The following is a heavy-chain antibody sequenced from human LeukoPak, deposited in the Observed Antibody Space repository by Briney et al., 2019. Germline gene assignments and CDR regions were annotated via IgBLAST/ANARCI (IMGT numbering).Heavy chain of an antibody. CDR3: ARVTVVVVAALDKGFDY. Sequence: SETLSLTCTVSGYSISSGYYWGWIRQPPGKGLEWIGSIYHSGSTYYNPSLKSRVTISVDTSKNQFSLKLSSVTAADTAVYYCARVTVVVVAALDKGFDYWGQGTLVTVSS. D-gene: IGHD2-15*01. V-gene: IGHV4-38-2*02. CDR1: GYSISSGYY. CDR2: IYHSGST. J-gene: IGHJ4*02.